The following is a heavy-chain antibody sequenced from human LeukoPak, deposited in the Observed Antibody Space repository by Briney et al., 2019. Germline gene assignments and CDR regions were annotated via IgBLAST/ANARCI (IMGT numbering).Heavy chain of an antibody. D-gene: IGHD5-18*01. CDR2: INHSGST. Sequence: PSETLSLTCAVYGGSFSGYYWSWIRQPPGKGLEWIGEINHSGSTNYNPSLKSRVTISVDTSKNQFSLKLSSVTAADTAVYYCARVGIQLWLTFDYWGQGTLVTVSS. CDR1: GGSFSGYY. V-gene: IGHV4-34*01. CDR3: ARVGIQLWLTFDY. J-gene: IGHJ4*02.